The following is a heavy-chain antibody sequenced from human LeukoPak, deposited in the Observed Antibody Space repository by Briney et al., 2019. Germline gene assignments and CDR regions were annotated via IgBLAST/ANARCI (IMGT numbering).Heavy chain of an antibody. Sequence: EALSLTCAVYGGSFSGYYWSWIRQPPGQGLEWVSTISDSGGSTYYADSVKGRFTLSRDNSKSTLSLQMNSLRADDTAVYYCATQNFDYWGQGTLVTVSS. J-gene: IGHJ4*02. V-gene: IGHV3-23*01. CDR1: GGSFSGYY. CDR3: ATQNFDY. CDR2: ISDSGGST.